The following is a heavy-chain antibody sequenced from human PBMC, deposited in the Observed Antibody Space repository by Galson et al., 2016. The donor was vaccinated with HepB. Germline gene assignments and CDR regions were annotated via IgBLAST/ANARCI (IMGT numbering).Heavy chain of an antibody. V-gene: IGHV5-51*01. CDR1: GYSFTNYW. J-gene: IGHJ2*01. Sequence: QSGAEVTKSGESLKISCKGSGYSFTNYWIGWVRQMPGKGLEWMGIIYPDDSDTRYSPSLQGQVTISADKSINTAYLQWSSLKASDSAMYYCARLLMTTLIQVGLYFDLWGRGSLVTVSS. CDR2: IYPDDSDT. CDR3: ARLLMTTLIQVGLYFDL. D-gene: IGHD4-17*01.